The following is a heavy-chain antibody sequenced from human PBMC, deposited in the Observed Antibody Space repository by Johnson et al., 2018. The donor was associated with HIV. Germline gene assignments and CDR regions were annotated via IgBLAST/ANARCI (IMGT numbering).Heavy chain of an antibody. D-gene: IGHD3-16*01. Sequence: VQVVESGGGVVRPGGSLRLSCAASGFTFDDYGMSWVRQAPGKGLEWVSGSNWNGGSTGYADSVKGRFTISRDNAKNSLYLQMNSLRAEDTALYYCAAWGGLGAGRAFDIWGQGTMVTVSS. CDR3: AAWGGLGAGRAFDI. CDR1: GFTFDDYG. J-gene: IGHJ3*02. CDR2: SNWNGGST. V-gene: IGHV3-20*04.